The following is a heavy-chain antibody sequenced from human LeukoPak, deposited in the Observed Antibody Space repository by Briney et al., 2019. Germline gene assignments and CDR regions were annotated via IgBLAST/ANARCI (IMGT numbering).Heavy chain of an antibody. CDR2: IYSGGST. V-gene: IGHV3-53*05. J-gene: IGHJ4*02. CDR1: GFTVSFNY. D-gene: IGHD3-16*01. CDR3: AKADYDYVWGSFDY. Sequence: GGSLRLSCAASGFTVSFNYMSWVRQAPGKGLEWISVIYSGGSTYYADSVKGRFTISRDDSKNTLYLQMNSLRAEDTAVYYCAKADYDYVWGSFDYWGQGTLVTVSS.